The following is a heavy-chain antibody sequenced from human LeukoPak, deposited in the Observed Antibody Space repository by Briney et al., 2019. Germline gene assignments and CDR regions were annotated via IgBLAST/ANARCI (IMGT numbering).Heavy chain of an antibody. V-gene: IGHV4-30-2*01. CDR2: IYHSGST. Sequence: KPSETLSLTCAVSGGSISSGGYSWSWIRQPPGKGLEWIGYIYHSGSTYYNPSLKSRVTISVDRSKNQFSLKLSSVTAADTAVYYCARESNCGGDCYYFQHWGQGTLVTVSS. D-gene: IGHD2-21*02. CDR1: GGSISSGGYS. CDR3: ARESNCGGDCYYFQH. J-gene: IGHJ1*01.